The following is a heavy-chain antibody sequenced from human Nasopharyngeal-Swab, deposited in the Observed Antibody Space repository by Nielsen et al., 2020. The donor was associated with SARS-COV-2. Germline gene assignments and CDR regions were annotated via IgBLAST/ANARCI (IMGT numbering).Heavy chain of an antibody. CDR3: ARESSSWYYYYYGMDV. Sequence: ASVKVSCKASGYTFTSYAMNWVRQAPGQGLEWMGWINTNTGNPTYAQGFTGRFVFSLDTSVSTAYLQISSLKAEDTAVYYCARESSSWYYYYYGMDVWGQGTTVTASS. J-gene: IGHJ6*02. D-gene: IGHD6-13*01. CDR1: GYTFTSYA. CDR2: INTNTGNP. V-gene: IGHV7-4-1*02.